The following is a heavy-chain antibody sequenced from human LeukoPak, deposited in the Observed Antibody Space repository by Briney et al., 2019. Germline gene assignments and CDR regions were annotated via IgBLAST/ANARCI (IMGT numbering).Heavy chain of an antibody. D-gene: IGHD6-13*01. Sequence: SETLSLTCTVSGYSISSGYYWGWIRQPPGKGLEWIGEINHSGSTNYNPSLKSRVTISADTSKNQFSLKLSSVTAADTAVYYCARLGIAAAGKICYYYYMDVWGKGTTVTISS. CDR3: ARLGIAAAGKICYYYYMDV. J-gene: IGHJ6*03. V-gene: IGHV4-38-2*02. CDR2: INHSGST. CDR1: GYSISSGYY.